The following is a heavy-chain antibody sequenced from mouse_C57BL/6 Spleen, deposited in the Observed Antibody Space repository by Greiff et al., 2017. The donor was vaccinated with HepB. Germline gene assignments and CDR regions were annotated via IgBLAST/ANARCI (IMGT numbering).Heavy chain of an antibody. CDR3: TTSDYGSSYGFAY. Sequence: VQLQQSGAELVRPGASVKLSCTASGFNIKDYYMHWVNQRPEQGLEWIGRIDPEDGDTEYAPKFQGKATMTADTSSNTAYLQLSSLTSEDTAVYYCTTSDYGSSYGFAYWGQGTLVTVSA. J-gene: IGHJ3*01. CDR1: GFNIKDYY. V-gene: IGHV14-1*01. CDR2: IDPEDGDT. D-gene: IGHD1-1*01.